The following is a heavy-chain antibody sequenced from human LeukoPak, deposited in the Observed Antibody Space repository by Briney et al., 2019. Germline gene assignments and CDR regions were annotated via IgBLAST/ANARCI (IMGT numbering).Heavy chain of an antibody. CDR1: GFTFGDYA. J-gene: IGHJ4*02. V-gene: IGHV3-49*04. CDR2: IRSKAYGGTT. Sequence: GGSLRLSCTASGFTFGDYAMSWVRQAPGKGLEWVGFIRSKAYGGTTEYAASVKGTVTISRDDSKSNAYLQMNSLKTEDTAVYYCTRDPTDYWGQGTLVTVSS. CDR3: TRDPTDY.